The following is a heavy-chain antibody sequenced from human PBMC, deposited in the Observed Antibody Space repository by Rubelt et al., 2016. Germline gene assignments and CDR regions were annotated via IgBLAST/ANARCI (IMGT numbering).Heavy chain of an antibody. CDR2: IYFTGTT. CDR3: ARSTAHSDFDY. Sequence: QVQLQESGPGLVKPSETLSLSCTVSGGSISSYYWSWVRQPPGKGLEWIGYIYFTGTTNYKPYLQSRVAVSVETSENQFTLKLSSGTAADTAVYYCARSTAHSDFDYWGQGTLVTVSS. D-gene: IGHD2-8*02. J-gene: IGHJ4*02. CDR1: GGSISSYY. V-gene: IGHV4-59*01.